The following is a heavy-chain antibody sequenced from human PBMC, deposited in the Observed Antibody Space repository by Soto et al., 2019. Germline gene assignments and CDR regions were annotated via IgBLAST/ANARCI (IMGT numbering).Heavy chain of an antibody. J-gene: IGHJ4*02. CDR1: GFTFDDYA. V-gene: IGHV3-9*01. CDR3: AKDTGTMVRGVISLPGY. D-gene: IGHD3-10*01. Sequence: SLRLSCAASGFTFDDYAMHWVRQAPGKGLEWVSGISWNSGSIGYADSVKGRFTISRDNAKDSLYLQMNSLRAEDTALYYCAKDTGTMVRGVISLPGYWGQGTLVTVSS. CDR2: ISWNSGSI.